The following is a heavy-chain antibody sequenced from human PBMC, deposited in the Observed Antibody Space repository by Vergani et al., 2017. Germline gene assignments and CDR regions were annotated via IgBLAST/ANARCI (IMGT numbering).Heavy chain of an antibody. CDR2: IIPIFGTA. CDR3: ARDLCGYCSGGSCYLDY. J-gene: IGHJ4*02. V-gene: IGHV1-69*12. Sequence: QVQLVQSGAEVKKPGSSVKVSCKASGGTFSSYAISWVRQAPGQGLEWMGGIIPIFGTANYAQKFQGRVTITADESTSTAYMELSSLRSEDTAVYYCARDLCGYCSGGSCYLDYWGQGTLVTVSS. D-gene: IGHD2-15*01. CDR1: GGTFSSYA.